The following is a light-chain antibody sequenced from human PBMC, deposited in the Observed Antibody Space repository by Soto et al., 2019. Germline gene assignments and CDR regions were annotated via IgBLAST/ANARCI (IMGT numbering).Light chain of an antibody. Sequence: DIQMTQSPSSLSASVGDRVTITCRASQGISNYLAWYQQKPGKVPKLLIYAASTLQSGVPSRFSGSGSGTDFTLTTSSLQPEDVATYYCQKYNSAPPTFGQGTKLEIK. CDR2: AAS. J-gene: IGKJ2*01. V-gene: IGKV1-27*01. CDR3: QKYNSAPPT. CDR1: QGISNY.